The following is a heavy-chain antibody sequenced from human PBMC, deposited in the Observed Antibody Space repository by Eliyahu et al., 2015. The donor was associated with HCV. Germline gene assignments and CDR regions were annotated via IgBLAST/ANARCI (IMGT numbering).Heavy chain of an antibody. CDR1: GFTFSRSD. CDR3: AKGGGNSYGAYFDY. Sequence: QLQLVESGGGVVQPGWSLXXXCXXSGFTFSRSDMHWVRQAPGKGLKWVAVISYGGDIKYYADSVKGRFTISRDNSKNTLYLQMNSLRAEDTAVYYCAKGGGNSYGAYFDYWGQGILVTVSS. CDR2: ISYGGDIK. D-gene: IGHD5-18*01. V-gene: IGHV3-30*18. J-gene: IGHJ4*02.